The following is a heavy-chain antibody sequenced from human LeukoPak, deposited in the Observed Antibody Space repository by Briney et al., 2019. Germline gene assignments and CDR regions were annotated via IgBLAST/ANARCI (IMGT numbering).Heavy chain of an antibody. CDR1: GYTLTSYD. Sequence: ASVKVSCKASGYTLTSYDINWVRQATGQGLEWMGWMNPNSGRTGYAQNFQGRITIARNTSISTAYMELSSLRSEDTAVYYCTRETSSRYFDYWGQGTLVTVSS. J-gene: IGHJ4*02. CDR2: MNPNSGRT. CDR3: TRETSSRYFDY. V-gene: IGHV1-8*01.